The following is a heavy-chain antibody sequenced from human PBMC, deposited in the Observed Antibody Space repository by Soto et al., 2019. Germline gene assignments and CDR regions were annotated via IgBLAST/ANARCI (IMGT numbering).Heavy chain of an antibody. J-gene: IGHJ3*02. CDR1: GGSISSSSYY. V-gene: IGHV4-39*01. CDR2: IYYSGST. Sequence: SETLSLTCTVSGGSISSSSYYWGWIRQPPGKGLEWIGSIYYSGSTYYNPSLKSRVTISVDTSKNQFSLKLSSVTAADTAVYYGARADVLLWLGELLCGAFDIWGQGTMVTVSS. CDR3: ARADVLLWLGELLCGAFDI. D-gene: IGHD3-10*01.